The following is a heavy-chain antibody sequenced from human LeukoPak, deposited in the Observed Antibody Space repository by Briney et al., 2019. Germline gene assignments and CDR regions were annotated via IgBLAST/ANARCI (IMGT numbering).Heavy chain of an antibody. Sequence: GASVKVSCKASGYTFTTYDINWVRQATGQGLEWMGWMYPNSGNTGYTQKFQGRVTRTRNTSISTAYMELSSLRSEDTAVYYCARGRGSGHKENWFDPWGQGTLVTVSS. CDR2: MYPNSGNT. CDR1: GYTFTTYD. CDR3: ARGRGSGHKENWFDP. J-gene: IGHJ5*02. V-gene: IGHV1-8*02. D-gene: IGHD6-19*01.